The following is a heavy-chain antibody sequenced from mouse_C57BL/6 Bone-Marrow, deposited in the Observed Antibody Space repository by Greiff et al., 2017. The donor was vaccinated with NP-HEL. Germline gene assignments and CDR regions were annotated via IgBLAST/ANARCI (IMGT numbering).Heavy chain of an antibody. CDR3: ATLHDYGSSYAMDY. V-gene: IGHV5-2*01. CDR2: INSDGGST. J-gene: IGHJ4*01. Sequence: VQLQQSGGGLVQPGESLKLSCESNEYEFPSHDMSWVRKTPEKRLELVAAINSDGGSTYYPDTMARRFIISRDNTKKTLYLQMSSMRSEDTDWYYCATLHDYGSSYAMDYWGQGTSVTVSS. CDR1: EYEFPSHD. D-gene: IGHD1-1*01.